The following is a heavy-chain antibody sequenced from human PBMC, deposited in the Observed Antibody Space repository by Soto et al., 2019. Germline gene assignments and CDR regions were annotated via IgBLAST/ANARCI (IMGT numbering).Heavy chain of an antibody. CDR1: GYTFTSYA. CDR3: AIGTYYYGSGTYYYYYMDV. V-gene: IGHV1-3*01. J-gene: IGHJ6*03. D-gene: IGHD3-10*01. CDR2: INAGNGNT. Sequence: RASVKVSCKASGYTFTSYAMHWVRQAPGQRLEWMGWINAGNGNTKYSQKLQGRVTITRDTSASTAYMELSSLRSEDTAVYYCAIGTYYYGSGTYYYYYMDVWGKGTTVTVSS.